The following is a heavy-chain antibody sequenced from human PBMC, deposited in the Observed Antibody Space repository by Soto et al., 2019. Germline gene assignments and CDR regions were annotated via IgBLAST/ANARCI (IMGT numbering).Heavy chain of an antibody. CDR2: IIPIFGTA. D-gene: IGHD3-10*01. J-gene: IGHJ2*01. CDR1: GGTFSSYA. CDR3: ARDRGTMVRGDEGDFDL. V-gene: IGHV1-69*12. Sequence: QVQLVQSGAEVKKPGSSVKVSCKASGGTFSSYAISWVRQAPGQGLEWMGGIIPIFGTANYAQKFQGRVTITADDSTSTAYMELSSLRSEDTAVYYCARDRGTMVRGDEGDFDLWGRGTLVTVSS.